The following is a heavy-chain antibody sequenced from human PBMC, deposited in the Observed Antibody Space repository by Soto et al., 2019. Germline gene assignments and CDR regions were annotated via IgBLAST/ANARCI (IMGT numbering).Heavy chain of an antibody. V-gene: IGHV4-30-4*01. J-gene: IGHJ6*02. CDR2: IYYSGST. Sequence: SETLSLTCTVSGGSISSGDYYWSWIRQPPGKGLEWIGYIYYSGSTYYNPSLKSRVTISVDTSKNQFSLKLSSVTAADTAVYYCARELRSPGYGMDVWGQGTTVTVSS. CDR1: GGSISSGDYY. CDR3: ARELRSPGYGMDV. D-gene: IGHD4-17*01.